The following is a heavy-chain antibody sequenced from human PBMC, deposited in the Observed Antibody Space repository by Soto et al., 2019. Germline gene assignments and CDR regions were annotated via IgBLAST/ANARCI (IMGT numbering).Heavy chain of an antibody. Sequence: QVQLVQSGAEVKKPGSSVKVSCKASGGTFSSYTISWVRQAPGQGPEWMGRIIPILGIANYAQKFQGRVTITADKSTSTAYMELSSLRSEDTAVYYCARDYYGSGSSYRYWGQGTLVTVSS. CDR2: IIPILGIA. D-gene: IGHD3-10*01. J-gene: IGHJ4*02. CDR3: ARDYYGSGSSYRY. V-gene: IGHV1-69*08. CDR1: GGTFSSYT.